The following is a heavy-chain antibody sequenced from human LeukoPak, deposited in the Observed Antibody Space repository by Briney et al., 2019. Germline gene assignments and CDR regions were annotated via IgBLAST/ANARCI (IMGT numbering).Heavy chain of an antibody. CDR1: GFTFSSYG. CDR2: IQFDGSIK. Sequence: GGSLRLSCAASGFTFSSYGMHWVRQAPGKGLEWVAFIQFDGSIKYYADSVKGRFTISRDNSKNTVYLQMNSLRGEDTGVYYCAKDFGNRWPYYYMDVWGKGTTVTVSS. D-gene: IGHD2-15*01. CDR3: AKDFGNRWPYYYMDV. V-gene: IGHV3-30*02. J-gene: IGHJ6*03.